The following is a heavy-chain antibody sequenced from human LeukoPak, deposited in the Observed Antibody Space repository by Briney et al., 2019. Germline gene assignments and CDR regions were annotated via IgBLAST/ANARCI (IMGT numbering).Heavy chain of an antibody. D-gene: IGHD4-11*01. Sequence: GGSLRLSCAASGFTFSNYGMHWVRQAPGKGLEWVAAIWYDGSNKYYADSVKGRFTISRDNSKNTLYLQMNSLRAEDTAVYYCARDTSTTGGAFDIWGQGTMVTVSS. J-gene: IGHJ3*02. CDR1: GFTFSNYG. V-gene: IGHV3-33*01. CDR3: ARDTSTTGGAFDI. CDR2: IWYDGSNK.